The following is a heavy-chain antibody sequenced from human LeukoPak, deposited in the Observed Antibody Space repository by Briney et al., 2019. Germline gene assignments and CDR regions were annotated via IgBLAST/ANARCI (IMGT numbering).Heavy chain of an antibody. V-gene: IGHV1-46*01. D-gene: IGHD3-22*01. CDR2: INPSGGST. Sequence: ASVKVSRKASGYTFTSYYMHWVRQAPGQGLEWMGIINPSGGSTSYAQKFQGRVTMTRDTSTSTVYMELSSLRSEDTAVYYCARDPDKDYYYDSSGYYMYYWGQGTLVTVSS. J-gene: IGHJ4*02. CDR1: GYTFTSYY. CDR3: ARDPDKDYYYDSSGYYMYY.